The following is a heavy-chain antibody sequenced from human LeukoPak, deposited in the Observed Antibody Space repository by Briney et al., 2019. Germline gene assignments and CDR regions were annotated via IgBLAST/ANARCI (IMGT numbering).Heavy chain of an antibody. J-gene: IGHJ4*02. D-gene: IGHD1-26*01. Sequence: ASVKVSCKASGGTFSSYAISWVRQAPGQGLEWMGGIIPIFGTANYAQKFQGRVTITADESTSTAYMELSSLRSEDTAVYYCARVGTVGATLAYWGQGTLVTVSS. CDR2: IIPIFGTA. CDR3: ARVGTVGATLAY. CDR1: GGTFSSYA. V-gene: IGHV1-69*13.